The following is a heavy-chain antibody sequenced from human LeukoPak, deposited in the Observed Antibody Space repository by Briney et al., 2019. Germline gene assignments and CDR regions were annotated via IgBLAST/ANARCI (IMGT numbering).Heavy chain of an antibody. V-gene: IGHV3-74*01. CDR2: IDSDGGGT. CDR3: SRGGVFHGFDI. CDR1: GFTFSSYW. J-gene: IGHJ3*02. Sequence: GGSLRLSCAASGFTFSSYWMHWVRQAPGKGLVWVSRIDSDGGGTIYADSVKGRFTISRDNAKNTLYLQMDSLRAEDTAAYYCSRGGVFHGFDIWGQGTMVTVSS. D-gene: IGHD2-21*01.